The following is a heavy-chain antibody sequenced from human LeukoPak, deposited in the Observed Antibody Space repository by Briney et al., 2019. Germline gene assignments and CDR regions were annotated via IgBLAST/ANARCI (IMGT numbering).Heavy chain of an antibody. CDR2: INHSGST. J-gene: IGHJ6*02. CDR1: GGSFSGYY. V-gene: IGHV4-34*01. Sequence: SETLSLTCAVYGGSFSGYYWSWIRQPPGKGLEWIGEINHSGSTNYNPSLKSRVTISVDTSKNQFSLKLSSETAADTAVYYCARGRGILTVYWAYYYYGMDVWGQGTTVTVSS. CDR3: ARGRGILTVYWAYYYYGMDV. D-gene: IGHD3-9*01.